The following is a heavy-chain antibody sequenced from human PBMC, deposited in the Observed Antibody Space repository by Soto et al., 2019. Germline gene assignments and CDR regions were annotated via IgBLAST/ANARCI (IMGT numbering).Heavy chain of an antibody. CDR1: GGTFSSYV. V-gene: IGHV1-69*06. D-gene: IGHD2-15*01. CDR3: ARDLGGCSGGSCRYNWFDP. CDR2: IIPMYGTV. J-gene: IGHJ5*02. Sequence: ASVKVSCKASGGTFSSYVISWVRQAPGQGPEWMGGIIPMYGTVNYAQKFQDRVTIIADTSTSTAYMELSSLRSEDTAVYYCARDLGGCSGGSCRYNWFDPWGQGTLVTVSS.